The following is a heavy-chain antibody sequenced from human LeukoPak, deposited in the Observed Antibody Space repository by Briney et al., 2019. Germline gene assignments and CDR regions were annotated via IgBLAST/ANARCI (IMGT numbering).Heavy chain of an antibody. CDR2: ISRSGSTK. Sequence: GGSLRLSCAASGFTFSDYNMRWIRQAPGKGLEWVSSISRSGSTKYYADSVKGRFAISRDNAKNSLFLQMNSLRAEDTAVYYCARVLRYCSGGNCYSGGLGYMDVWGKGTTVTISS. D-gene: IGHD2-15*01. CDR3: ARVLRYCSGGNCYSGGLGYMDV. V-gene: IGHV3-11*01. CDR1: GFTFSDYN. J-gene: IGHJ6*03.